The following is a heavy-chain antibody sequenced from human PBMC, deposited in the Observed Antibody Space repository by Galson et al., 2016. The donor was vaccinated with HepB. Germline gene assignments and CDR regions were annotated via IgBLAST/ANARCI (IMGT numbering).Heavy chain of an antibody. CDR2: IWYDGSNK. CDR3: ARSGPGDPYYYGINV. CDR1: GFTLSSYA. Sequence: SLRLSCAASGFTLSSYAMHWVRQAPGKGLEWVAVIWYDGSNKYYANSVKGRFTISRDNSKNTLHLQMNSLRAEDTAVYYCARSGPGDPYYYGINVWGQGTTVTVSS. J-gene: IGHJ6*02. D-gene: IGHD3-10*01. V-gene: IGHV3-33*01.